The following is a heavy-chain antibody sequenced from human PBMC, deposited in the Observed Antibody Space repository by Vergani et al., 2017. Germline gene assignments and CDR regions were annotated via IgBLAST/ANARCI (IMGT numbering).Heavy chain of an antibody. CDR2: IQFDGSNQ. Sequence: QVQLVESGGGVVQRGGSLRLSCATSGFTLSNYDMQWIRQGPGKGLEFVAFIQFDGSNQYYADSVKGRFTLSRDFYKNTLYLQMNSLRTDDTATYYCEKHFRGWGIDYWGQGTQVIVSS. J-gene: IGHJ4*02. CDR1: GFTLSNYD. V-gene: IGHV3-30*02. CDR3: EKHFRGWGIDY. D-gene: IGHD3-16*01.